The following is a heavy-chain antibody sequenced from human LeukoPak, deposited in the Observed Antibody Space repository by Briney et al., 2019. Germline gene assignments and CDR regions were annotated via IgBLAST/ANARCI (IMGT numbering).Heavy chain of an antibody. CDR2: IYYSGST. D-gene: IGHD2-2*01. V-gene: IGHV4-59*01. J-gene: IGHJ4*02. CDR1: GGSISSYY. CDR3: ANGEPRAVVVPAATLDY. Sequence: SETLSLTCTVSGGSISSYYWSWIRQPPGKGLEWIGYIYYSGSTNYNPSLKSRVTISVDTSKNQFSLKLSSVTAADTAVYYCANGEPRAVVVPAATLDYWGQGTLVTVSS.